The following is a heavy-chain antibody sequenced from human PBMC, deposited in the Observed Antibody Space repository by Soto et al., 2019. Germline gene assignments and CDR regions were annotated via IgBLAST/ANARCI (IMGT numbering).Heavy chain of an antibody. Sequence: GGSLRLSCAASGFTFSSYGMHWVRQAPGKGLEWVAVISFDGSNKYYADSVKGRFTISRDNSKNTLYLQMNSLRAEDTAVYYCAKDLARDYYYGMDVWGQGTTVTVSS. V-gene: IGHV3-30*18. J-gene: IGHJ6*02. CDR3: AKDLARDYYYGMDV. CDR1: GFTFSSYG. CDR2: ISFDGSNK.